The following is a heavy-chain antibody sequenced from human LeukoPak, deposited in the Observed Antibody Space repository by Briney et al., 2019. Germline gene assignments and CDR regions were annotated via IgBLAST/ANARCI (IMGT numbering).Heavy chain of an antibody. V-gene: IGHV4-39*02. J-gene: IGHJ4*02. CDR2: IYYSGRT. CDR3: AREGIYGERRDYSGSYYKSYFDY. CDR1: GGSISSTSYY. D-gene: IGHD1-26*01. Sequence: SETLSLTCTVSGGSISSTSYYWGWIRQPPGKGLEWIGSIYYSGRTYYNPSLKSRVTISVDTSKNQFSLQLNSVTPEDTAVYFCAREGIYGERRDYSGSYYKSYFDYWGQGTLVTVSS.